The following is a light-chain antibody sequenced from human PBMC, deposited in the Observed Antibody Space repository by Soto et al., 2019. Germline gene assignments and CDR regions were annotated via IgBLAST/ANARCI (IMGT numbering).Light chain of an antibody. CDR1: QSITIW. Sequence: DIPMTPSPSTLSASVGERVTITCRASQSITIWLAWYQQKPGKAPKLLIFDASSLESGVPSRFSGSGSGTEFTLTISSLQPDDFATYYCQHYNSYSWTFGQGTKVEIK. J-gene: IGKJ1*01. CDR2: DAS. CDR3: QHYNSYSWT. V-gene: IGKV1-5*01.